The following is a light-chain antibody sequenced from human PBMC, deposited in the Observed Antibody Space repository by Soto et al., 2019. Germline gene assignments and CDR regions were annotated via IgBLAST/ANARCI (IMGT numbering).Light chain of an antibody. J-gene: IGLJ1*01. Sequence: QSVLIQPASMSGSPGQSITISCTGSSKKIGGYSHVYWYQQHPGRAPKLIIYGVNNRPSGISDRFSGSKSGNTASLTISGLQAEDEADYYCNSYTSGSALYVFGTGTKVTVL. CDR1: SKKIGGYSH. CDR2: GVN. V-gene: IGLV2-14*01. CDR3: NSYTSGSALYV.